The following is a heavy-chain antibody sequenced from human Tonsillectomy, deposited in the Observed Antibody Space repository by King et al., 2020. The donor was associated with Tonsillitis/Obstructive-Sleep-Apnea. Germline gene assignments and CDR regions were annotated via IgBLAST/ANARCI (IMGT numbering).Heavy chain of an antibody. CDR1: GYSFTSYW. D-gene: IGHD3-10*01. CDR3: ARRVTRGVVRDSDAFDI. CDR2: IYPGDSDT. Sequence: QLVQSGAEVKKPGASLKISCKGSGYSFTSYWIGWVRQMPGKGLEWMGIIYPGDSDTRYSPSFQGQVTISADKSISTAYLQWSSLKASDTAMYYCARRVTRGVVRDSDAFDIWGQGTMVTVSS. V-gene: IGHV5-51*03. J-gene: IGHJ3*02.